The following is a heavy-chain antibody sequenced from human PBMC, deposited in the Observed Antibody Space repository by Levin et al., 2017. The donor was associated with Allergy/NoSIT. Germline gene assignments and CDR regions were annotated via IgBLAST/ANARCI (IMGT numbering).Heavy chain of an antibody. CDR2: IGWNGGSI. V-gene: IGHV3-9*01. CDR3: AKGSLSVVTAANDY. D-gene: IGHD2-2*01. Sequence: GGSLRLSCAASGFTFDDYAMHWVRQGPGKGLEWVSGIGWNGGSIGYADSVKGRFTISRDNAKNSLYLQMSSLRPEDTALYYCAKGSLSVVTAANDYWGQGTLVTVSS. J-gene: IGHJ4*02. CDR1: GFTFDDYA.